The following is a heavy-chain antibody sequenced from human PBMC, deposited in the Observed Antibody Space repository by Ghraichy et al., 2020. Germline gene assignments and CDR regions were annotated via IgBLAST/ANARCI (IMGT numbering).Heavy chain of an antibody. V-gene: IGHV3-48*01. CDR3: ARGNLLLGGSFDC. D-gene: IGHD1-26*01. Sequence: GGSLRLSCAASGFTFSTYGMNWVRQAPGMGLEWVSYISESSSTIHYADSVKGRFTVSRDNARNSLYLQMSSLRAEDTAVYYCARGNLLLGGSFDCWGQGSLLSVSS. J-gene: IGHJ4*02. CDR1: GFTFSTYG. CDR2: ISESSSTI.